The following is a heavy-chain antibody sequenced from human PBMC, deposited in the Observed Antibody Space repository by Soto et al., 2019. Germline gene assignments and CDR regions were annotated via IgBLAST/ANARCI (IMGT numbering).Heavy chain of an antibody. CDR2: ISGSGGST. J-gene: IGHJ3*02. CDR1: GFTFSSYA. Sequence: GGSLRLSCAASGFTFSSYAMSWVRQAPGKGLEWVSAISGSGGSTYYADSVKGRFTISRDNSKNTLYLQMNSLRSEDTAVYYCARDFNKVDFWSGSDMGGAFDIWGQGTMVTVSS. CDR3: ARDFNKVDFWSGSDMGGAFDI. V-gene: IGHV3-23*01. D-gene: IGHD3-3*01.